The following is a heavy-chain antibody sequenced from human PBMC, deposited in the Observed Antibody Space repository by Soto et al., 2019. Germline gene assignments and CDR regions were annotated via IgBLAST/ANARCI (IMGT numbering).Heavy chain of an antibody. CDR1: GFSLSNPRMG. J-gene: IGHJ4*02. Sequence: QVTLRESGPLLVKPTETLTLTCTVSGFSLSNPRMGVSWIRQPPGKALEWLAHIFSNEDKSYSPSLKSRVTLSKDTSKSQVVLTMTNMDPVDTATYYCARVYDSIGYDYWGQGTPVTVSS. V-gene: IGHV2-26*01. CDR2: IFSNEDK. CDR3: ARVYDSIGYDY. D-gene: IGHD3-22*01.